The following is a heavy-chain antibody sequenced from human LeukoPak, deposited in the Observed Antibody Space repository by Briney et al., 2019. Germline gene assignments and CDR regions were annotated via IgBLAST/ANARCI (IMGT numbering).Heavy chain of an antibody. Sequence: ASVKVSCKASGGTFSSYAISWVRQAPGQGLEWMGGIMPIFGTANYAQKFQGRVTITADESTSTAYMELSSLRSEDTAVYYCARPLPGALLTFDYWGQGTLVTVSS. CDR2: IMPIFGTA. CDR3: ARPLPGALLTFDY. V-gene: IGHV1-69*13. J-gene: IGHJ4*02. D-gene: IGHD3-10*01. CDR1: GGTFSSYA.